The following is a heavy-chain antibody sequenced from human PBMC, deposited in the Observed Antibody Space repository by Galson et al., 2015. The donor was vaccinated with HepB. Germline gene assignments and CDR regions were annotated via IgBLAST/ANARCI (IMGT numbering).Heavy chain of an antibody. CDR3: ARGNNPNY. V-gene: IGHV3-7*03. CDR2: IKQDGSEK. J-gene: IGHJ4*02. D-gene: IGHD1/OR15-1a*01. CDR1: GFTFSSYW. Sequence: SLRLSCAASGFTFSSYWMNWVRQTPGKGLEWVAKIKQDGSEKYYVDSVKGRFTISRDNAKNSVFLQMNNLRADDTAVYYCARGNNPNYWGQGTLVTVSS.